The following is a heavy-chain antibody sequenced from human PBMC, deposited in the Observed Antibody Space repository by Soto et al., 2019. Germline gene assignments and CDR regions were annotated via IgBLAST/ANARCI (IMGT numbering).Heavy chain of an antibody. CDR3: ARHSHGNLVYYFDY. CDR2: IHYSGNT. V-gene: IGHV4-59*08. Sequence: SETLSLTCTVSGASISSYYWSWIRQPPGKGLEWIGYIHYSGNTNYNPSLESRVTMSVDRSKNQFSLNLISVTAADTAVYYCARHSHGNLVYYFDYWGQGTLVTVSS. J-gene: IGHJ4*02. CDR1: GASISSYY. D-gene: IGHD3-16*01.